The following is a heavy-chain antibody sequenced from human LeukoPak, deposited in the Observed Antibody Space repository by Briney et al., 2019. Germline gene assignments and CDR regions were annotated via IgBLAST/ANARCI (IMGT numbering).Heavy chain of an antibody. D-gene: IGHD5-12*01. J-gene: IGHJ5*02. Sequence: PSETLSLTCTVSGVSISSYYWSWIRQPPGKGLEWIGYIYYSGSTNYNPSLKSRVTISVDTSKNQFSLKLSSVTAADTAVYYCARDQRGYSGYDWDSPFDPWGQGTLVTVSS. CDR1: GVSISSYY. V-gene: IGHV4-59*01. CDR3: ARDQRGYSGYDWDSPFDP. CDR2: IYYSGST.